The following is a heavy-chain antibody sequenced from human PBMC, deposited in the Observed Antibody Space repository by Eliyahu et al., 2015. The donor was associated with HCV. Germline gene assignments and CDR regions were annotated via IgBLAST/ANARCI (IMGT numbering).Heavy chain of an antibody. J-gene: IGHJ4*02. CDR1: GYTFTSYA. V-gene: IGHV1-3*01. CDR3: ARGSSGSYFYYFDY. D-gene: IGHD1-26*01. CDR2: ISAGNDNT. Sequence: QVQLVQSGAEVKKPGASVKVSCKASGYTFTSYAMHWVRQAPGQRLEWMGWISAGNDNTKYSQKFQGRVTITRDTSASTAHMELSSLRSEDTAVYYCARGSSGSYFYYFDYWGQGTLVTVSS.